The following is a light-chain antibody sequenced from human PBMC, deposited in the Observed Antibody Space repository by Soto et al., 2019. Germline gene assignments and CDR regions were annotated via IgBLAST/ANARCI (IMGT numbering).Light chain of an antibody. CDR2: DVN. J-gene: IGLJ2*01. CDR3: CSYAGSYTVV. V-gene: IGLV2-11*01. Sequence: QSALTQPRSVSGSPGQSVTISCAGTSSDVGGYNYVSWYQQLPGKAPKLMIYDVNKRPSGVPDRFSRSKSGNTASLTISGLQAEDEADYYCCSYAGSYTVVFGGGTKLTVL. CDR1: SSDVGGYNY.